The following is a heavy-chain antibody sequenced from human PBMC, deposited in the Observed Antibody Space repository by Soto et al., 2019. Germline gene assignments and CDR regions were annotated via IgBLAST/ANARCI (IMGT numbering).Heavy chain of an antibody. Sequence: VQLVQSGAEVKKPGSSVQVSCKASGGTFSSYAISWVRQAPGQGLEWMGGIIPIFGTANYAQKFQGRVTITADESTSTAYMELSSLRSEDTAVYYCASPQGRYGDAPRYYYYYYGMDVWGQGTTVTVSS. CDR1: GGTFSSYA. CDR2: IIPIFGTA. CDR3: ASPQGRYGDAPRYYYYYYGMDV. D-gene: IGHD4-17*01. V-gene: IGHV1-69*12. J-gene: IGHJ6*02.